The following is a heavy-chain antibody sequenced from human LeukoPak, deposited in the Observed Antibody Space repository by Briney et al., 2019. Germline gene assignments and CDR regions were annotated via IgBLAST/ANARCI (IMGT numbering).Heavy chain of an antibody. CDR2: ISGSGGST. J-gene: IGHJ4*02. CDR3: AKTPSPYSSSSRGYFDY. D-gene: IGHD6-6*01. V-gene: IGHV3-23*01. CDR1: GSTFSRYA. Sequence: GGSLRLSCAASGSTFSRYAMSWVRQAPGKGLEWVSAISGSGGSTYYADSVKGRFTISRGNSKNTLYLQMNSLRAEDTAVYYCAKTPSPYSSSSRGYFDYWGQGTLVTVSS.